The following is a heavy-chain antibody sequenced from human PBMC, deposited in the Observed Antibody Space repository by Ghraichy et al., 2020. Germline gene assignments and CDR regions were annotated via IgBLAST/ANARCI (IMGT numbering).Heavy chain of an antibody. J-gene: IGHJ4*02. Sequence: SETLSLTCAVYGGSFSGYYWSWIRQPPGKGLEWIGEINHSGSTNYNPSLKSRVTISVDTSKNQFSLKLSSVTAADTAVYYCARVVVTIFGVVIIPYYFDYWGQGTLVTVSS. CDR3: ARVVVTIFGVVIIPYYFDY. V-gene: IGHV4-34*01. D-gene: IGHD3-3*01. CDR2: INHSGST. CDR1: GGSFSGYY.